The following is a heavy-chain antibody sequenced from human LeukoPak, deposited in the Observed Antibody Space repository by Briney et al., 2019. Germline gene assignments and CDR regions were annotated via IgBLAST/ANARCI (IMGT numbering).Heavy chain of an antibody. J-gene: IGHJ4*02. CDR3: ARAAAATNFDY. D-gene: IGHD6-13*01. Sequence: PSQTLSLTCTVSGGSISSGGYYWSWIRQPPGKGLEWIGYIYHSGSTYYNPSLKSRVTISVDRSKNQFSLKLSSVTAADTAVYYCARAAAATNFDYWGQGTLVTVSS. CDR2: IYHSGST. V-gene: IGHV4-30-2*01. CDR1: GGSISSGGYY.